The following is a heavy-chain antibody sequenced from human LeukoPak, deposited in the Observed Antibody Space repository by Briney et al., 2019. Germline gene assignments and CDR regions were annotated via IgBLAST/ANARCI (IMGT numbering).Heavy chain of an antibody. CDR2: IYWDDDK. J-gene: IGHJ4*02. D-gene: IGHD3-10*01. V-gene: IGHV2-5*02. Sequence: SGPTLVKPTQTLTLTCTFSGFSLSTSGVGVGWIRQPPGKALEWLALIYWDDDKRYSPSLKSRLTITKDTSKNQVVLTMTNMDPVDTATYYCARSRITMHRTYYFDYWGQGTLVTVSS. CDR1: GFSLSTSGVG. CDR3: ARSRITMHRTYYFDY.